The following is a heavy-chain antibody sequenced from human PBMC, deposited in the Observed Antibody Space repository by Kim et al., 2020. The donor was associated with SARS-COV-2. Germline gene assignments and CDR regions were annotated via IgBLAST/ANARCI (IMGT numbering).Heavy chain of an antibody. Sequence: GESLKISCKGSGYSFTSYWITWVRQMPGKGLEWMGRIDPSDSYTNYSPSFQGHVTISADKSISTAYLQWSSLKASDTAMYYCARHGLLYSSSSGSFDFWGQGTLVTVSS. J-gene: IGHJ4*02. CDR3: ARHGLLYSSSSGSFDF. CDR1: GYSFTSYW. V-gene: IGHV5-10-1*01. D-gene: IGHD6-6*01. CDR2: IDPSDSYT.